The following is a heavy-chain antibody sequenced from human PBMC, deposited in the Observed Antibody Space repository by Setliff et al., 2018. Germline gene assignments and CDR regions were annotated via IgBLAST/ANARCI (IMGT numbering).Heavy chain of an antibody. D-gene: IGHD3-10*01. CDR1: GYTFTGHY. CDR3: ARVATLIRGVTVNWFDP. Sequence: ASVKVSCKASGYTFTGHYMHWIRQAPGQGLEWVGWINPNSGVTNYAQKFQGRVTMTRDTSISTAYMELSSLRSDDTAVYYCARVATLIRGVTVNWFDPWGQGTLVTVSS. V-gene: IGHV1-2*02. J-gene: IGHJ5*02. CDR2: INPNSGVT.